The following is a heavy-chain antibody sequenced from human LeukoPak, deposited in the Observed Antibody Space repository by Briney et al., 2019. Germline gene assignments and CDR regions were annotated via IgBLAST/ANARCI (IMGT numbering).Heavy chain of an antibody. CDR1: GYTFPSYA. J-gene: IGHJ4*02. Sequence: ASVKVSCKASGYTFPSYAMHWVRQAPGQRLEWMGWINAGNGNTKYSQKFQGRVTITRDTSASTAYMELSSLRSEDTAVYYCARGEIAVAAYDYWGQGTLVTVSS. D-gene: IGHD6-19*01. V-gene: IGHV1-3*01. CDR3: ARGEIAVAAYDY. CDR2: INAGNGNT.